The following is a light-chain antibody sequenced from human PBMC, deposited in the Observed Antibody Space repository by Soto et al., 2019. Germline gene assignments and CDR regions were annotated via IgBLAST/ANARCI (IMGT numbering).Light chain of an antibody. Sequence: DIHMTQSPSSLGASVGDRVTITCRASQGIDNWLAWYHQKPGKAPNLLIYAASSLHSGVPSRFSGSGSGTDFTRTISSLQPEDFGTYWCQQSYSLPLTFGGGTKIEIK. J-gene: IGKJ4*01. CDR1: QGIDNW. V-gene: IGKV1-12*01. CDR2: AAS. CDR3: QQSYSLPLT.